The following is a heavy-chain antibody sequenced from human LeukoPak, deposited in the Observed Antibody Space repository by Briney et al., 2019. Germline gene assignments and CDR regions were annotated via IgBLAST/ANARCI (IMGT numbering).Heavy chain of an antibody. CDR1: GFIFDDLG. D-gene: IGHD3-3*01. J-gene: IGHJ3*02. V-gene: IGHV3-9*01. CDR2: ISWSSGII. CDR3: AKDTGSPADAITMEDNAFDI. Sequence: PGGSLRLSCAASGFIFDDLGMHWVRQAPGKGLEWVSGISWSSGIIGYADSVKGRFTISRDNAKNSLDLQMESLRAEDTAVYYCAKDTGSPADAITMEDNAFDIWGQGTMVTVSS.